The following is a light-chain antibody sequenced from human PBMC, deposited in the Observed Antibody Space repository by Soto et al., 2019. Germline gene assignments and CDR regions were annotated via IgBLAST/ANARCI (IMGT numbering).Light chain of an antibody. Sequence: EIGMTQSPATLSVSPGERATFSCRASQSVSSNLAWYQQKPGQAPRLLIYGASTRATGIPARFSGSGSGTEFTLTISSLQSEDFAVYYCQQYNNWPPLTFGGGTKVEIK. CDR3: QQYNNWPPLT. CDR2: GAS. CDR1: QSVSSN. V-gene: IGKV3-15*01. J-gene: IGKJ4*01.